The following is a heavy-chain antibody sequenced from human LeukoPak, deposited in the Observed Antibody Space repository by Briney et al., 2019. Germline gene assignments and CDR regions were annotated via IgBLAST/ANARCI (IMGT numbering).Heavy chain of an antibody. D-gene: IGHD3-3*01. Sequence: PGGSLRLSCAASGCTVSSNYMSWVRQAPGKGLEWVSVIYSGGSTYYVDSVKGRFTISRDNSKNTLYLQMNSLRAEDTAVYYCARVPFGVVPPIWGQGTMVTVSS. CDR3: ARVPFGVVPPI. V-gene: IGHV3-66*01. J-gene: IGHJ3*02. CDR1: GCTVSSNY. CDR2: IYSGGST.